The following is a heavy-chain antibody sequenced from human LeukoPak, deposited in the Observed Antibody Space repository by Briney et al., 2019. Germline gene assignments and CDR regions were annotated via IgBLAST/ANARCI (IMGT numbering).Heavy chain of an antibody. V-gene: IGHV3-74*01. D-gene: IGHD3-22*01. CDR3: ARGYYDSSGYRMIGDAFDI. J-gene: IGHJ3*02. CDR2: INSDGSST. CDR1: GFTFGSYW. Sequence: PGGSLRLSCAASGFTFGSYWMHWVRQAPGKGLVWVSRINSDGSSTSYADSVKGRFTISRDNAKNTLYLQMNSLRAEDTAVYYCARGYYDSSGYRMIGDAFDIWGQGTMVTVSS.